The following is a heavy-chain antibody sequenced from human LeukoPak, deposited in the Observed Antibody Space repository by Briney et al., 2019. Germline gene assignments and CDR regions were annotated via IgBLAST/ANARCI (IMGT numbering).Heavy chain of an antibody. J-gene: IGHJ4*02. CDR2: IKTKADGEST. V-gene: IGHV3-15*01. Sequence: GGSLRLSCAASGFTFTNAGVSWVRQAPGKGLEWVGRIKTKADGESTAYAAPVKGRFTISRDDSKTTLFLQMNSLKTEDTAVYFCTTDKLPGVRLLDWSYPGDSWGRGTLVTVSS. CDR1: GFTFTNAG. CDR3: TTDKLPGVRLLDWSYPGDS. D-gene: IGHD3/OR15-3a*01.